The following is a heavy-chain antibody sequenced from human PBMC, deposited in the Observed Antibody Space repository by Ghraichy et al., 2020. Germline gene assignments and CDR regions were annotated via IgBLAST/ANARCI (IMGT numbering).Heavy chain of an antibody. CDR2: IYYSGST. Sequence: SETLSLTCTVSGGSISSGDYYWSWIRQPPGKGLEWIGYIYYSGSTYYNPSLKSRVTISVDTSKNQFSLKLSSVTAADTAVYYCARQPRTVYDYVWGIPWGQGTLVTVSS. CDR1: GGSISSGDYY. CDR3: ARQPRTVYDYVWGIP. V-gene: IGHV4-30-4*01. D-gene: IGHD3-16*01. J-gene: IGHJ5*02.